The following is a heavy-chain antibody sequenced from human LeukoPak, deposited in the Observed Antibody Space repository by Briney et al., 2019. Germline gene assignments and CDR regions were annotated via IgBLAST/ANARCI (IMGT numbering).Heavy chain of an antibody. J-gene: IGHJ3*01. CDR3: AAFYYNSNPKAV. CDR1: GFAFSTYE. Sequence: PGGSLRLSCAASGFAFSTYEMSWVRQAPGKGLEWISIISHEGSNTNYADSVEGRFTISRDNAKNSVYLQMNSLRAEDTAVYYCAAFYYNSNPKAVWGQGTMVTVSS. V-gene: IGHV3-48*03. D-gene: IGHD3-22*01. CDR2: ISHEGSNT.